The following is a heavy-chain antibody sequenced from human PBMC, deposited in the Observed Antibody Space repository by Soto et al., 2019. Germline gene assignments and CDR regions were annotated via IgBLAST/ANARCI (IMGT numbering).Heavy chain of an antibody. CDR3: ARVKVVAATRDNWFDP. Sequence: SLRLSCAASGFTFSSYAMHWVRQAPGKGLEWVAVISYDGSNKYYADSVKGRFTISRDNSKNTLYLQMNSLRAEDTAVYYCARVKVVAATRDNWFDPWGQGTLVTVSS. D-gene: IGHD2-15*01. CDR1: GFTFSSYA. CDR2: ISYDGSNK. J-gene: IGHJ5*02. V-gene: IGHV3-30-3*01.